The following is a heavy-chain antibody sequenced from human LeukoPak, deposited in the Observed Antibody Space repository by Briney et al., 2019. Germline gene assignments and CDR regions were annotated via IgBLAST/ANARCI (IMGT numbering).Heavy chain of an antibody. D-gene: IGHD1-1*01. CDR1: GGSFSGCY. CDR2: INHSGST. J-gene: IGHJ4*02. CDR3: ARRAPRRTTTPAY. V-gene: IGHV4-34*01. Sequence: SGTLSLTCGVYGGSFSGCYWSWIRQPPGKGLEWIGEINHSGSTNYNPSLKSRVTISVDTSKNQFSLKLSSVTAADTAVYYCARRAPRRTTTPAYGGQGTLVTVSA.